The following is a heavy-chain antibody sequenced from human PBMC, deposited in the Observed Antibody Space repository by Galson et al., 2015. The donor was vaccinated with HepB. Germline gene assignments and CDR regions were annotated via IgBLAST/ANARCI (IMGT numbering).Heavy chain of an antibody. D-gene: IGHD4-17*01. CDR1: GFTFSTHA. CDR3: EQGYGLFES. V-gene: IGHV3-23*01. Sequence: SLRLSCAASGFTFSTHAMTWVRQVPGKGLEWISKISGGGTSTYYTDSVKGRFTISRDNSKNTLYLQMRSLIAEDAAVYYGEQGYGLFESWGQGVLVTVSS. J-gene: IGHJ5*01. CDR2: ISGGGTST.